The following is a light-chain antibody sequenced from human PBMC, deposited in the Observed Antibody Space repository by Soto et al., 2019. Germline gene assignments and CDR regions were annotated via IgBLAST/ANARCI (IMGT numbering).Light chain of an antibody. CDR3: QQYWSSTT. Sequence: EIVLTQSPGTLSLSPGERATLSCRASQSVSRSYLAWYQQKPGQAPRLLIYGASSRATGIPDRFSGSGSGTDFILTISRLEPEAFAVYYCQQYWSSTTFVQGTKVEIK. V-gene: IGKV3-20*01. J-gene: IGKJ1*01. CDR2: GAS. CDR1: QSVSRSY.